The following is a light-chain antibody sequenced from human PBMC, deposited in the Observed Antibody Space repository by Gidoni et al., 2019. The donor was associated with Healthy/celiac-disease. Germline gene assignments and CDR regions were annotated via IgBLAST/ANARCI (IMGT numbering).Light chain of an antibody. V-gene: IGLV3-1*01. CDR1: KLGDKY. Sequence: YELTQPPSVSVSPGQTASITCSGDKLGDKYACWYQQKPGQSPVLVIYQDSKRPSGIPERFSGSNSGNTATLTISGTQAMDEANYYCQAWDSSTYVVFGGGTKLTVL. J-gene: IGLJ2*01. CDR2: QDS. CDR3: QAWDSSTYVV.